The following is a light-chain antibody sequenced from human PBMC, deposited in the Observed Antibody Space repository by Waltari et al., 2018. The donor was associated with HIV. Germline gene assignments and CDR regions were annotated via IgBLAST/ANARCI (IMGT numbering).Light chain of an antibody. J-gene: IGLJ2*01. CDR2: EVS. Sequence: QSALTQPPSASGSPGQSVTIPCTGTSSDVGGYKSVSWYQQHPGKAPNVMIYEVSKRPSGVPDRFSGAKSCNTASLTVSGLQAEDEADYYCSSYAGSNNVVFGGGTKLTVL. V-gene: IGLV2-8*01. CDR1: SSDVGGYKS. CDR3: SSYAGSNNVV.